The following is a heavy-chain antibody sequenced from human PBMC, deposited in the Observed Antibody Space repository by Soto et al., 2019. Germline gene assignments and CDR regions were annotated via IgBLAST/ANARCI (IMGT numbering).Heavy chain of an antibody. CDR1: GGAFSSVA. CDR2: IIPLFGTT. Sequence: QVQLVQSGAEVKKPGSAVKVSCKASGGAFSSVAISWVRQAPGQGLDWMGGIIPLFGTTNYAEKFQGRGTITADASTSTAFMVLSRLTSEDTAVYSCVRGLREGYYGVEGWGQGTRVIVSS. J-gene: IGHJ6*02. V-gene: IGHV1-69*01. D-gene: IGHD2-15*01. CDR3: VRGLREGYYGVEG.